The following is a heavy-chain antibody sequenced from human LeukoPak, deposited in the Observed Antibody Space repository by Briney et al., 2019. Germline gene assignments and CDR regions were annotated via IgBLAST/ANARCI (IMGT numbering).Heavy chain of an antibody. CDR1: GFTFSSYG. CDR3: AKCDTRVTIFGVVDY. Sequence: PGGSLKLSWSGSGFTFSSYGMSWVRQASGKGLEGVLAISGSGGSTYYADSVKGRFTISRDNSKNTLYLQMNSLRAEDTAVYYCAKCDTRVTIFGVVDYWGQGTLVTVSS. CDR2: ISGSGGST. J-gene: IGHJ4*02. D-gene: IGHD3-3*01. V-gene: IGHV3-23*01.